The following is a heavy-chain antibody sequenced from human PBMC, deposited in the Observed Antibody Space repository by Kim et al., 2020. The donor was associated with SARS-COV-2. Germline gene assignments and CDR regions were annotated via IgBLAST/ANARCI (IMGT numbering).Heavy chain of an antibody. J-gene: IGHJ4*02. CDR1: GGTFSSYA. CDR3: ASYKWELLYYFDY. CDR2: IIPILGIA. D-gene: IGHD1-26*01. Sequence: SVKVSCKASGGTFSSYAISWVRQAPGQGLEWMGRIIPILGIANYAQKFQGRVTITADKSTSTAYMELSSLRSEDTAVYYCASYKWELLYYFDYWGQGTLVTVSS. V-gene: IGHV1-69*04.